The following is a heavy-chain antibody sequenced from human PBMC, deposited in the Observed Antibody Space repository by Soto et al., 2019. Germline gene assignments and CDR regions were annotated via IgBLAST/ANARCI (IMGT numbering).Heavy chain of an antibody. J-gene: IGHJ5*02. CDR2: ISSSSSYI. Sequence: GGSLRLSCASSGFTFSSYSMYWVRQAPGKGLEWVSSISSSSSYIYYADSVKGRFTISRDNAKNSLYLQMNSLRAEDTAVYYCARVYQRQQLVPIYYDSSGYPFDPWGQGTLVTVSS. CDR3: ARVYQRQQLVPIYYDSSGYPFDP. D-gene: IGHD3-22*01. CDR1: GFTFSSYS. V-gene: IGHV3-21*01.